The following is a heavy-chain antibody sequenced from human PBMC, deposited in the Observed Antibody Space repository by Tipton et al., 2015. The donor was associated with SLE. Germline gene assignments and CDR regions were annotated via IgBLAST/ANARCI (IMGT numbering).Heavy chain of an antibody. Sequence: GLVKPSQTLSHTCAVYGESFNGYFWTWIRQPPGKGLEWIAEIIHSGVTNYNPSLRSRVTISVDMSKNQVSLKLSSVTAADTAVYYCARHIDCINHGCYSPWFNPWGQGTLVTVSS. CDR2: IIHSGVT. CDR3: ARHIDCINHGCYSPWFNP. CDR1: GESFNGYF. J-gene: IGHJ5*02. D-gene: IGHD1-26*01. V-gene: IGHV4-34*12.